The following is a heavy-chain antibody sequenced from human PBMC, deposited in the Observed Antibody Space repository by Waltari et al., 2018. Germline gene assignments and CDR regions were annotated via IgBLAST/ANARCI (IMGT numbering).Heavy chain of an antibody. Sequence: EVQLLESGGGLVQPGGSLRLCCAASGLSFSSFAMTWVRQVPGKGLEWVSTISVRGDSTYFADSVKGRFSISRDNSKNTLYLQMNTLRAEDTAIYYCAKDSVGYYFDYWGQGTLVTVSS. CDR1: GLSFSSFA. CDR2: ISVRGDST. CDR3: AKDSVGYYFDY. V-gene: IGHV3-23*01. D-gene: IGHD3-10*01. J-gene: IGHJ4*02.